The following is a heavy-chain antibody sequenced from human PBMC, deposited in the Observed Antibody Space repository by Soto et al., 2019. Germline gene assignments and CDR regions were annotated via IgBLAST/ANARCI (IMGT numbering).Heavy chain of an antibody. V-gene: IGHV1-8*01. CDR2: MNPNSGNT. CDR1: GYTFTSYD. D-gene: IGHD3-3*01. Sequence: SVKVPCKASGYTFTSYDINWVRQATGQGLEWMGWMNPNSGNTGYAQKFQGRVTMTRNTSISTAYMELSSLRSEDTAVYYCARRNDFWSGLQVDYWGQGTLVTVSS. J-gene: IGHJ4*02. CDR3: ARRNDFWSGLQVDY.